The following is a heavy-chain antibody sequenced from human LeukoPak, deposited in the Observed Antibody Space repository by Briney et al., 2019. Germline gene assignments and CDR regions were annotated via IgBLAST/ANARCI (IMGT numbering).Heavy chain of an antibody. CDR3: AREVYSYGLGAFDY. D-gene: IGHD5-18*01. J-gene: IGHJ4*02. CDR2: VSIGGNTK. CDR1: GFTLSSYA. V-gene: IGHV3-30*04. Sequence: GGSLRFSCAASGFTLSSYAVHWVRQAPGEGLEWLAVVSIGGNTKFYADSVKGRFTISRDNFENTVSLQVNGLRAADTAVYYCAREVYSYGLGAFDYWGQGTLVTVSS.